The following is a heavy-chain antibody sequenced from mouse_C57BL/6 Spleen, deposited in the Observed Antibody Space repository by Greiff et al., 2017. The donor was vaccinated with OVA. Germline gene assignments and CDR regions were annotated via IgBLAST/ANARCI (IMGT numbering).Heavy chain of an antibody. V-gene: IGHV5-4*01. CDR3: ARDPYGNYDLYFDV. CDR2: ISDGGSYT. J-gene: IGHJ1*03. CDR1: GFTFSSYA. Sequence: EVMLVESGGGLVKPGGSLKLSCAASGFTFSSYAMSWVRQTPEKRLEWVATISDGGSYTYSPDNVKGRFTISRDNAKNNLYLQMSHLKSEDTAMYYCARDPYGNYDLYFDVWGTGTTVTVSS. D-gene: IGHD2-1*01.